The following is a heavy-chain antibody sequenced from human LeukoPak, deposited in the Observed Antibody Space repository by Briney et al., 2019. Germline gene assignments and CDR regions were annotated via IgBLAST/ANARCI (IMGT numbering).Heavy chain of an antibody. CDR2: ISSSGSTI. D-gene: IGHD6-13*01. CDR1: GFTFSSYE. Sequence: GGSLRLSCAASGFTFSSYEMNWVRQAPGKGLEWVSYISSSGSTIHYADSVKGRFTISRDNAKNSLYLQMNSLRAEDTAVYYCAREGSSSWYSGFDYWGQGTLVTVSS. CDR3: AREGSSSWYSGFDY. J-gene: IGHJ4*02. V-gene: IGHV3-48*03.